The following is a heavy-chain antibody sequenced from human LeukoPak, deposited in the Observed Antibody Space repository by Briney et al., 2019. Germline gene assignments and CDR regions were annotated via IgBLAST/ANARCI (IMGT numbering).Heavy chain of an antibody. J-gene: IGHJ4*02. D-gene: IGHD6-6*01. CDR2: ISGSGEST. Sequence: GGSLRLSCAASGFTFSSYAMSWVRQAPGGGLEWVSAISGSGESTHYADSVKGRFTISRDNSKNTLYLQMNSLRAEDTAAYYCAKGRGSSSGGYFDYWGQGTLVTVSS. CDR1: GFTFSSYA. CDR3: AKGRGSSSGGYFDY. V-gene: IGHV3-23*01.